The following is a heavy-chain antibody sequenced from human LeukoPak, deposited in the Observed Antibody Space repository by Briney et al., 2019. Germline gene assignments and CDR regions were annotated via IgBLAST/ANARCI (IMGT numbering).Heavy chain of an antibody. CDR2: VRNGGSDK. CDR1: GFVFGDYG. CDR3: AKHYYGSGSQKYYFDY. J-gene: IGHJ4*02. D-gene: IGHD3-10*01. Sequence: GGSLRLSCAASGFVFGDYGMHWVRQAPGKGLEWVTMVRNGGSDKYYADSVKGRFTISRDNSKNTLYLQMNSLRPEDTAVYYCAKHYYGSGSQKYYFDYWGQGTLVTVSS. V-gene: IGHV3-30*02.